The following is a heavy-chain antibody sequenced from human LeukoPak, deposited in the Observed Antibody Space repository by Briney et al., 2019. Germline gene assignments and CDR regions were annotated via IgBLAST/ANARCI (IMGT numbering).Heavy chain of an antibody. J-gene: IGHJ5*02. Sequence: SETLSLTCTVSGGSISSGDYYWSWIRQPPGKGLEWIGYIYYSGSTYYNPSLKSRVTISVDTSKNQFSLKLSSVTAADTAVYYCARDMTAVLRYFDWTPPRGHWFDPWGQGTLVTVSS. CDR1: GGSISSGDYY. CDR3: ARDMTAVLRYFDWTPPRGHWFDP. V-gene: IGHV4-30-4*02. D-gene: IGHD3-9*01. CDR2: IYYSGST.